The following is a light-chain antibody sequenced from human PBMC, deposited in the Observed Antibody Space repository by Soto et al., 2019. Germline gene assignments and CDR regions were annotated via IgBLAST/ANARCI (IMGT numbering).Light chain of an antibody. J-gene: IGKJ5*01. CDR3: QQYNNWPIT. CDR2: EAS. CDR1: QSVSTN. V-gene: IGKV3-15*01. Sequence: EMLMTQSPATLSVSQGERATLSCRASQSVSTNLAWYQQKPGQAPRLLIYEASTRATGIPARFSGSGSGTEFTLTISSLQSEDFAVYYCQQYNNWPITFGQGTRLEIK.